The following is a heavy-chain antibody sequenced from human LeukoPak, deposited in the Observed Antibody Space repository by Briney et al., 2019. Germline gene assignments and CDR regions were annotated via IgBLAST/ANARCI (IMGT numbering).Heavy chain of an antibody. CDR3: TREGVYSPDPSSYHRYAFDV. CDR2: ISAYNGNT. D-gene: IGHD3-16*02. J-gene: IGHJ3*01. CDR1: GYTFTIYG. Sequence: ASVKVSCKASGYTFTIYGISWVRQAPGQGLEWMGWISAYNGNTNYAQKLQGRVTMTTDTSTSTAYMELRSLRSDDTAVYYCTREGVYSPDPSSYHRYAFDVWGQGTVVTVPS. V-gene: IGHV1-18*01.